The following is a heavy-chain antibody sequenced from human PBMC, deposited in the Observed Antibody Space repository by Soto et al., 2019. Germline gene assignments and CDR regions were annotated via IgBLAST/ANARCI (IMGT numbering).Heavy chain of an antibody. J-gene: IGHJ6*03. D-gene: IGHD3-10*01. CDR2: IHHSGST. CDR1: GGSISISNW. V-gene: IGHV4-4*02. CDR3: ARGVYYFYMDV. Sequence: QVQLQESGPGLVKPSETLSLTCAVSGGSISISNWWSWVRQTPGKGLEWIGQIHHSGSTNYSPSLTRRVTISVDKSKNQFSLKMNSETAADTAVYYCARGVYYFYMDVWGKGTTVTVSS.